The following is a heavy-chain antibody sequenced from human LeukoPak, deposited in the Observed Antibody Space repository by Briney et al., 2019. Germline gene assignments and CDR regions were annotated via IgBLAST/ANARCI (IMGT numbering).Heavy chain of an antibody. V-gene: IGHV3-23*01. J-gene: IGHJ4*02. D-gene: IGHD3-3*01. CDR3: AKVGARYALWSGVFDY. CDR1: GFAFSSNA. Sequence: GGSLRLSCAASGFAFSSNAMSWVRQAPGKGLEWVSDISVRVGSTYYADSVKGRFTISRDNSKNTLHLQMNSLRAEDTAVYYCAKVGARYALWSGVFDYWGQGSLVTVSS. CDR2: ISVRVGST.